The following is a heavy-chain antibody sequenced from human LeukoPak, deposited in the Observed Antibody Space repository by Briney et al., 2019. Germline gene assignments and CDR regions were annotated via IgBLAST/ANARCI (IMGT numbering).Heavy chain of an antibody. V-gene: IGHV4-59*01. CDR1: GGSISSYY. Sequence: SETLSLTCTVSGGSISSYYWSWIRQPPGKGLEWIGYIYYSGSTNYNPSLKSRVTISVDTSKNQFSLKLSSVTAADTAVYYCARASSRYCSSTSCLGASYYYYGMDVWGQGTTVTVSS. CDR3: ARASSRYCSSTSCLGASYYYYGMDV. J-gene: IGHJ6*02. D-gene: IGHD2-2*01. CDR2: IYYSGST.